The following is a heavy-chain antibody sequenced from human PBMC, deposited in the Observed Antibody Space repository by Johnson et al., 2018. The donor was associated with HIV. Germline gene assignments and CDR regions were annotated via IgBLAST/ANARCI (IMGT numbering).Heavy chain of an antibody. J-gene: IGHJ3*02. Sequence: MLLVESGGGLVQPGGSLRLSCAASGFTFSSYAMSWVRQAPGKGLEWVSAISGSGGSTYYADSVKGRFPISRDNSKNTLYRQRNSLRAEDTAVYYCARSVGYCSGGSCSPDAFDIWGQGTMVTVSS. CDR2: ISGSGGST. CDR1: GFTFSSYA. CDR3: ARSVGYCSGGSCSPDAFDI. D-gene: IGHD2-15*01. V-gene: IGHV3-23*04.